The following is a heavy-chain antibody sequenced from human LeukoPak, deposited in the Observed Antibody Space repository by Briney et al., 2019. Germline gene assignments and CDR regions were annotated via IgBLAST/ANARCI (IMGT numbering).Heavy chain of an antibody. Sequence: PGRSLRLSCAASGFTFSSYAMHWVRQAPGKGLEWVAVISYDGSNKYYADSVKGRFTISRDNSKNTLYLQMNSLRAEDTAVYYCAKDLHTSGWLHDFDYWGQGTLVTVSS. V-gene: IGHV3-30-3*01. J-gene: IGHJ4*02. CDR2: ISYDGSNK. CDR3: AKDLHTSGWLHDFDY. D-gene: IGHD6-19*01. CDR1: GFTFSSYA.